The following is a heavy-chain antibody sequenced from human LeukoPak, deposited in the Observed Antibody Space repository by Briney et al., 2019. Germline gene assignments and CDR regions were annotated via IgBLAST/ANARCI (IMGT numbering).Heavy chain of an antibody. CDR2: IGTAGDT. CDR1: GFTFSSYD. Sequence: PGGSLRLSCAASGFTFSSYDMHWVRQATGKGLEWVSAIGTAGDTYYPGSVKGRFTISRENAKNSLYLQMNSLRAGDTAVYYCARGATWYSSGWYDYWGQGTLVTVSS. J-gene: IGHJ4*02. D-gene: IGHD6-19*01. V-gene: IGHV3-13*01. CDR3: ARGATWYSSGWYDY.